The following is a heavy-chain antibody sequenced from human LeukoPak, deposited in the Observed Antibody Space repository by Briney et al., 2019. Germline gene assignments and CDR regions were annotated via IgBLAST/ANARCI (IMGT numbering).Heavy chain of an antibody. J-gene: IGHJ4*02. CDR1: GFTFSDYY. CDR3: ARGFRYSTGWKDFDY. V-gene: IGHV3-11*05. D-gene: IGHD6-19*01. CDR2: ISSSSSYT. Sequence: PGGSLRLSCAASGFTFSDYYMSWIRQAPGKGLEWVSYISSSSSYTNYADSVKGRFTISRDNAKNSLYLQMNSLRAEDTAVYYCARGFRYSTGWKDFDYWGQGTLVTVSS.